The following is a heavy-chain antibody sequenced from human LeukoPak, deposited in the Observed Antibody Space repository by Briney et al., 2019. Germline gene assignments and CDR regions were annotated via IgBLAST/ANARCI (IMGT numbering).Heavy chain of an antibody. D-gene: IGHD1-1*01. CDR1: GFIFSSFW. V-gene: IGHV3-7*04. J-gene: IGHJ4*02. CDR3: TRVTTNGYFVY. Sequence: GGSLRLSCAASGFIFSSFWMGWVRQAPGKGLEWVASIKFTESQSPHVDSVKGRFTISRDNAKNSLYLQMNSLRAEHTVVYCCTRVTTNGYFVYWGEGTLVTVSS. CDR2: IKFTESQS.